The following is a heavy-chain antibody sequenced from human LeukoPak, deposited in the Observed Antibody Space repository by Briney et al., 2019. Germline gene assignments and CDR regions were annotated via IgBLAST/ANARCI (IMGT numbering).Heavy chain of an antibody. V-gene: IGHV1-2*02. D-gene: IGHD3-22*01. Sequence: ASVKVSCKASGYTFTGYYMYWVRQAPGQGLEWMGWINPKGGGTNYAQRFQGRVTMTRDTSISTAYMELSRLRSDDTAVYYCARDFLHVYHYDSSGYVRGAFDIWGQGTKVTVSS. CDR1: GYTFTGYY. CDR3: ARDFLHVYHYDSSGYVRGAFDI. CDR2: INPKGGGT. J-gene: IGHJ3*02.